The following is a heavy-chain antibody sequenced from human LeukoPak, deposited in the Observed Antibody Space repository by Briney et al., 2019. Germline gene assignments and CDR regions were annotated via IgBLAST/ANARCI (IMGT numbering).Heavy chain of an antibody. Sequence: GASVKVSCKASGYTFTGYYMHWVRQAPGQGLEWMGWINPNSGGTNYAQKFQGRVTMTRDTSISTAYMELSRLRSDDTAVYYCARERLRGSSTSCYPFWGQGTLVTVSS. V-gene: IGHV1-2*02. CDR2: INPNSGGT. CDR3: ARERLRGSSTSCYPF. J-gene: IGHJ4*02. D-gene: IGHD2-2*01. CDR1: GYTFTGYY.